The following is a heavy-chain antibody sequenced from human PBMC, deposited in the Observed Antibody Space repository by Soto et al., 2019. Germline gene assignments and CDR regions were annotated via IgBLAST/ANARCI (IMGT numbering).Heavy chain of an antibody. V-gene: IGHV2-5*02. J-gene: IGHJ4*02. Sequence: QITLKESGPTLVKPTQTLTLTCTFSGFSVSTSGVGVGWFRQPPGKALDWLALIYWDDDKRYSPSLKSRLTIRMDTYKNKVFLTITNMDPMDKATYYFAHRSTRYYDSSGYYRGYYFLYWGQGTLITVSS. D-gene: IGHD3-22*01. CDR2: IYWDDDK. CDR3: AHRSTRYYDSSGYYRGYYFLY. CDR1: GFSVSTSGVG.